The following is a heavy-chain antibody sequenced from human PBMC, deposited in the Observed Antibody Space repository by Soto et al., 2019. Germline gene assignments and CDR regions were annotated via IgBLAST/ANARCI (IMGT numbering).Heavy chain of an antibody. CDR1: GYTFTSYD. V-gene: IGHV1-8*01. CDR2: MNPNSGNT. D-gene: IGHD4-17*01. Sequence: SSGKVSCKASGYTFTSYDINWVRHATGQGLEYLGWMNPNSGNTGYVQKFQSRVTMTRDTSISTAYMELSSLRSEDSAVYFCARGIKYGAYSRWFDPWGQGTLVTVSS. J-gene: IGHJ5*02. CDR3: ARGIKYGAYSRWFDP.